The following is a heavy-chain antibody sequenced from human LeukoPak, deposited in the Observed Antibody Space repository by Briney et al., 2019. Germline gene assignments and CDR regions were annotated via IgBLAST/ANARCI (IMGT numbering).Heavy chain of an antibody. D-gene: IGHD5-12*01. Sequence: PGGSLRLSCAASGFTFSSYAMSWVRQAPGKGLEWVSAISGSGGSTYYADSVKGRFTISRDNSKNTLYLQMNSLRAEDTAVYYCARGRGEFSGYDLALFDYWGQGTLVTVSS. J-gene: IGHJ4*02. V-gene: IGHV3-23*01. CDR3: ARGRGEFSGYDLALFDY. CDR2: ISGSGGST. CDR1: GFTFSSYA.